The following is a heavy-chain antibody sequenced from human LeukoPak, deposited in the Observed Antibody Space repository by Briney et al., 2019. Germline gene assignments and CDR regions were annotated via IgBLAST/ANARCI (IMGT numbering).Heavy chain of an antibody. CDR3: AGGEILTGHYTFDY. J-gene: IGHJ4*02. CDR1: GFTVSSYA. CDR2: ISGSGGST. Sequence: GGSLRLSCAASGFTVSSYAMSWVRQAPGKGLEWVSSISGSGGSTYYADSVKGRFTISRDNPKNTLYLQMNSLRAEDTAAYYCAGGEILTGHYTFDYWGQGTLVTVSS. V-gene: IGHV3-23*01. D-gene: IGHD3-9*01.